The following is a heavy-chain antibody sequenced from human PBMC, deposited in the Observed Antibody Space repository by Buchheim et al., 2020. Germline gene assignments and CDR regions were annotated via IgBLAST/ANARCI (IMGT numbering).Heavy chain of an antibody. J-gene: IGHJ6*02. Sequence: QVQLVQSGAEVKKPGASVKVSCKASGYTFTSYDINWVRQATGQGLEWMGWMNPNSGNTGYAQKFQGRVTMTRNTSISTAYMELSSLRSEDTAVYYCAKDDGSGYYLYYYYYGMDVWGQGTT. CDR2: MNPNSGNT. CDR1: GYTFTSYD. V-gene: IGHV1-8*01. D-gene: IGHD3-22*01. CDR3: AKDDGSGYYLYYYYYGMDV.